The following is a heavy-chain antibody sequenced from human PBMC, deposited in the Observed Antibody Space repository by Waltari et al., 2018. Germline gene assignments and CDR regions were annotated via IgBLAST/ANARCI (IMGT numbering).Heavy chain of an antibody. Sequence: QVQLVQSGAEVKKPGSSVKVSCKASGGTFSSKAISWVRQAPGLGLGWLGRITPMFGAADYAQNFQGRVTITADESTSTAYMELSSLRSEDTAVYYCAMEGKTYYSQQPYYFDYWGQGTLVTVSS. J-gene: IGHJ4*02. D-gene: IGHD3-10*01. CDR1: GGTFSSKA. V-gene: IGHV1-69*18. CDR3: AMEGKTYYSQQPYYFDY. CDR2: ITPMFGAA.